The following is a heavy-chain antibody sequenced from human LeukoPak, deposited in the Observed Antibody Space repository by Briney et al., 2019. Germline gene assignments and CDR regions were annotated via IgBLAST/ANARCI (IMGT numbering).Heavy chain of an antibody. V-gene: IGHV4-59*12. J-gene: IGHJ4*02. Sequence: SETLSLTCTVSGGSISSYYWSWIRQPPGKGLEWIGYIYYSGSTYYNPSLKSRVTISVDTSKNQFSLKLSSVTAADTAVYYCARIDSSGYEVPQYYFDYWGQGTLVTVSS. CDR1: GGSISSYY. CDR3: ARIDSSGYEVPQYYFDY. D-gene: IGHD3-22*01. CDR2: IYYSGST.